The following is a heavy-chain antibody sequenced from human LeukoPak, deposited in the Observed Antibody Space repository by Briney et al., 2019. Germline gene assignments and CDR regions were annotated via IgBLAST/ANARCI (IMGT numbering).Heavy chain of an antibody. J-gene: IGHJ6*03. Sequence: GSLRLSCAASGFTFSSYSMNWVRQAPGKGLEWVSYISGSSNTIYYADSVRGRFTISRDNSKNTLYLQMNSLRAEDTAVYYCAKESGSSVTYYYDLDVWGKGTTVTVSS. CDR1: GFTFSSYS. D-gene: IGHD3-3*01. CDR3: AKESGSSVTYYYDLDV. V-gene: IGHV3-48*01. CDR2: ISGSSNTI.